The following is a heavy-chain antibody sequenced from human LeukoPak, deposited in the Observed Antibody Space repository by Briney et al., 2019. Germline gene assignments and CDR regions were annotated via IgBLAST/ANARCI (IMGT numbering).Heavy chain of an antibody. V-gene: IGHV4-61*01. CDR2: IYYSGST. J-gene: IGHJ4*02. Sequence: PSETLSLTCTVSGGSVSSGSYYWRWIRQPPGKGLEWIGYIYYSGSTNYNPSLKSRVTISVDTSKNQFSLKLSSVTAADTAVYYCASVSGSYYPAFDYWGQGTLVTVSS. CDR3: ASVSGSYYPAFDY. CDR1: GGSVSSGSYY. D-gene: IGHD1-26*01.